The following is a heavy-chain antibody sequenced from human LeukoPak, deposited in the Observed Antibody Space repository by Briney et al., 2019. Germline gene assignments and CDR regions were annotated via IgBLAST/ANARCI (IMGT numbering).Heavy chain of an antibody. J-gene: IGHJ4*02. CDR2: VSGDGYRT. V-gene: IGHV3-23*01. CDR1: GFTFSNYA. D-gene: IGHD1-14*01. CDR3: AKEQDNLLLLSHFDS. Sequence: PGGSLRLSCAASGFTFSNYAMNWVRQAPGKGLQWVSAVSGDGYRTFYADPVKGRFTVSRDNSMNKLSLQMNSLRVEDTAVYYCAKEQDNLLLLSHFDSWGQGILVTVSS.